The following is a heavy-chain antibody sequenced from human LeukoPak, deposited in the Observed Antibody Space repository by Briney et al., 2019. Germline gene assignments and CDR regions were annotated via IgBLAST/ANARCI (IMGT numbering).Heavy chain of an antibody. CDR2: IKTDGSEK. Sequence: GGSLRLSCAASGFTFSRYWMSWGRQAPGKGLEWVANIKTDGSEKYYVDSLKGRFIISRDNAKNSLYLQMNSLRAEDTAVYYCARDWDGSGWPIDYWGQGTLVTVSS. J-gene: IGHJ4*02. V-gene: IGHV3-7*05. CDR1: GFTFSRYW. D-gene: IGHD6-19*01. CDR3: ARDWDGSGWPIDY.